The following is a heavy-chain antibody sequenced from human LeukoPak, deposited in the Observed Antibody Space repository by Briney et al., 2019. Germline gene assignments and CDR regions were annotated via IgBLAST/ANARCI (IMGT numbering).Heavy chain of an antibody. V-gene: IGHV3-23*01. CDR2: IGGSSGGT. CDR1: GFTLSSYA. Sequence: PGGSLRLSCAASGFTLSSYAMSWVRPAPGKGLEWVSAIGGSSGGTYYADSVTGRFTISRDNSKNTLSLQMNSLRAEDTAVYYCAKSLGANYFDYWGQGTLVTVSS. D-gene: IGHD3-10*01. J-gene: IGHJ4*02. CDR3: AKSLGANYFDY.